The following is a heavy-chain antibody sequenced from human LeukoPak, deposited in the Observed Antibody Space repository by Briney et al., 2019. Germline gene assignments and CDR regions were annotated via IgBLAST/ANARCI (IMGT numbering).Heavy chain of an antibody. CDR3: SRGGYGDYNNWFDP. J-gene: IGHJ5*02. D-gene: IGHD4-17*01. CDR1: GFXFSSFA. V-gene: IGHV3-33*01. Sequence: GGSLRLSCAASGFXFSSFAIHWVRQAPGKGREWVADIWYNGSNKYYAESVKGRFTISRDNSENTLYLQMNSLRVEDTAVYYCSRGGYGDYNNWFDPWGQGTLVIVSS. CDR2: IWYNGSNK.